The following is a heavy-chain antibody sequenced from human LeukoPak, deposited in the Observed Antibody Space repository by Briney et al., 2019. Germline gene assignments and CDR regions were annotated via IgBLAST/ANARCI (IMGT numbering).Heavy chain of an antibody. CDR3: ASSDSSGYYYGGHDAFDI. J-gene: IGHJ3*02. Sequence: GGSLRLSCAASGFIFTNYFMSWVRQAPGKGLEWVASIKHDGSEKYYVDSVRGRFTISRDNAKNSLYLQMNSLRAEDTAVYYCASSDSSGYYYGGHDAFDIWGQGTMVTVSS. V-gene: IGHV3-7*01. D-gene: IGHD3-22*01. CDR2: IKHDGSEK. CDR1: GFIFTNYF.